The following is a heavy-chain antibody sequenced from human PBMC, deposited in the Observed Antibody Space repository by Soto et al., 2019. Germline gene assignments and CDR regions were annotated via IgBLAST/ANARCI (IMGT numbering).Heavy chain of an antibody. CDR1: AYTFTEYG. J-gene: IGHJ3*01. V-gene: IGHV1-18*01. Sequence: QVRLVQSGAEVKKPGASVKVSCRASAYTFTEYGVTWVRQAPGQGLEWMGWINTYNGDTKYAQKFQGRVTMTTDTSTSTAYMELRSLRSDDTAVYYCARRKGQWGDAFEFWGQGTMVIVSS. CDR2: INTYNGDT. CDR3: ARRKGQWGDAFEF. D-gene: IGHD2-8*01.